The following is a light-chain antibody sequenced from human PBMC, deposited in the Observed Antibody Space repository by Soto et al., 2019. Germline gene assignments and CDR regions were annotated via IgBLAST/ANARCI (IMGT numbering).Light chain of an antibody. V-gene: IGKV3-11*01. CDR1: QSVSTY. CDR3: QQRSNWPPRFA. J-gene: IGKJ3*01. Sequence: EIVLTQSPATLSLSPGERATLSCRASQSVSTYLAWYQQKPGQAHRLLIYDASNRATGSPARFSGSGSETDFSLTISSPEPDDFAVYYCQQRSNWPPRFAFGHGTKVVI. CDR2: DAS.